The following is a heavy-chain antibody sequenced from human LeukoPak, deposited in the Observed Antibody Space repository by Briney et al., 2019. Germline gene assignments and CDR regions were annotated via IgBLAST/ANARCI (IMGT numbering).Heavy chain of an antibody. V-gene: IGHV3-48*03. CDR2: ISSSGSTI. CDR3: ARVEMATIGVDY. Sequence: GGSLRLSCAASGFTFSSYEMNWVRQAPGKGLEWVSYISSSGSTIYYADSVKGRFTISRGNAKNSLYLQMNSLRAEDTAVYYCARVEMATIGVDYWGQGTLVTVSS. D-gene: IGHD5-24*01. CDR1: GFTFSSYE. J-gene: IGHJ4*02.